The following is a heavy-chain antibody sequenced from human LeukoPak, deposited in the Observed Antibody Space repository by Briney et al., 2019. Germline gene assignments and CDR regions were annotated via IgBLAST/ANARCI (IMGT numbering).Heavy chain of an antibody. J-gene: IGHJ4*02. CDR3: ARCDLDDDFWSGYFDY. V-gene: IGHV1-24*01. CDR1: GNTLTELS. D-gene: IGHD3-3*01. CDR2: FDPEDGET. Sequence: GASVKVSCKVSGNTLTELSMHRVRQAPGKGLEWMGSFDPEDGETIYAQKFQGRVTITADKSTSTAYMELSSLRSEDTAVYYCARCDLDDDFWSGYFDYWGQGTLVTVSS.